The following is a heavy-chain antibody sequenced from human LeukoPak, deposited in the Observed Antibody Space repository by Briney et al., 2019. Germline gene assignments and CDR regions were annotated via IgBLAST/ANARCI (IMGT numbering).Heavy chain of an antibody. D-gene: IGHD3-22*01. CDR3: VRYYYDSSGYARYYFDY. Sequence: ASVKVSCKASGYTFTSYYMHWVRQAPGQGLEWMGIINPSGGSTSYAQKFQGRVTMTRDMSTSTVYMELSSLRSEDTAVYYCVRYYYDSSGYARYYFDYWGQGTLVTVSS. CDR1: GYTFTSYY. V-gene: IGHV1-46*01. CDR2: INPSGGST. J-gene: IGHJ4*02.